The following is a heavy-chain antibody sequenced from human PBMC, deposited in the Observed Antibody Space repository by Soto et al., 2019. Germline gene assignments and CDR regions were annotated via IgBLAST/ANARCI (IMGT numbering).Heavy chain of an antibody. CDR1: GFTFSSYG. V-gene: IGHV3-30*03. D-gene: IGHD6-13*01. J-gene: IGHJ4*02. CDR2: ISYDGSNK. Sequence: GGSLRLSCAASGFTFSSYGMHWVRQAPGKGLEWVAVISYDGSNKYYADSVKGRFTISRDNSKNTLYLQMNSLRAEDTAVYYCATGIDSSSWYGGDYWGQGTLVTVSS. CDR3: ATGIDSSSWYGGDY.